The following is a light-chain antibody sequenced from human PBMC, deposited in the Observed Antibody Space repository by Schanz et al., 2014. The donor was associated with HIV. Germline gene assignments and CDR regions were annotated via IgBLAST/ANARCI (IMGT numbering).Light chain of an antibody. CDR3: NSYTRTSTPV. Sequence: QSALAQPASVSGSPGQSITISCTGTSSDVGGYNYVSWYQRHPGKAPKLMIYDVSNRPSGVSNRFSGSKSGNTASLTISGLQAEDEADYYCNSYTRTSTPVFGGGTKLTVL. CDR2: DVS. V-gene: IGLV2-14*03. J-gene: IGLJ2*01. CDR1: SSDVGGYNY.